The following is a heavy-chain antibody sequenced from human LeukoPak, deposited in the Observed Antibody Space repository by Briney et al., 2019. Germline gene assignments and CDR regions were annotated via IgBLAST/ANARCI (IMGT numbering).Heavy chain of an antibody. J-gene: IGHJ4*02. V-gene: IGHV3-23*01. Sequence: GGSLRLSCAASGFTFNSYAMSWVRQAPGKGLEWVSAISGSGGSTYYADSVKGRFTISRDNSKNTLYLQMNSLRAEDTAVYYCAKDSEYQLPTYYFDYWGQGTLVTVSS. CDR1: GFTFNSYA. CDR3: AKDSEYQLPTYYFDY. D-gene: IGHD2-2*01. CDR2: ISGSGGST.